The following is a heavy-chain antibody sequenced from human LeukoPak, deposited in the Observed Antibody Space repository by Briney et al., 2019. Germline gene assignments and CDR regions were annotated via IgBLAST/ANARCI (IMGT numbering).Heavy chain of an antibody. CDR1: GFSFSSYA. CDR3: AKGVEMATTPLFDY. Sequence: GGSLRLSCAASGFSFSSYAMSWVRQAPGKGLEWVSAISGSGGSTYYADSVKGRFTISRDNSKNTLYLQMNSLRAEDTAVYYCAKGVEMATTPLFDYWGQGTLVTVSS. CDR2: ISGSGGST. D-gene: IGHD5-24*01. V-gene: IGHV3-23*01. J-gene: IGHJ4*02.